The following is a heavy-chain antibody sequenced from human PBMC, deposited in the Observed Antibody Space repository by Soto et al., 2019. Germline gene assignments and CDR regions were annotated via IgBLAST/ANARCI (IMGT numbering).Heavy chain of an antibody. J-gene: IGHJ4*02. CDR1: GFTFSSYS. CDR3: ARDEVGSSWEDIYFDY. V-gene: IGHV3-21*01. CDR2: ISSSSSYI. Sequence: EVQLVESGGGLVKPGGSLRLSCAASGFTFSSYSMNWVRQAPGKGLEWISSISSSSSYIYYADSVKGRFTISRDNAKNSLYLQMNSLRAEDTAVYYCARDEVGSSWEDIYFDYWGQGTLVTVSS. D-gene: IGHD6-13*01.